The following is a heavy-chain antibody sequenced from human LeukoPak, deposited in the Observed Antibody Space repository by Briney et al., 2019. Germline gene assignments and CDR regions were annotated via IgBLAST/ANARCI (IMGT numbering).Heavy chain of an antibody. CDR2: ISSTSSYI. CDR1: GFTLSNYN. CDR3: ARSSGWYHRGPDYYYYYMDV. D-gene: IGHD6-19*01. V-gene: IGHV3-21*01. J-gene: IGHJ6*03. Sequence: GGSLRLSCAASGFTLSNYNMNWVRQAPGKGLEWVSSISSTSSYIYYADSVKSRFTISRDNAKNSLYLQMNSLRAEDTAVYYCARSSGWYHRGPDYYYYYMDVWGKGTTVTVS.